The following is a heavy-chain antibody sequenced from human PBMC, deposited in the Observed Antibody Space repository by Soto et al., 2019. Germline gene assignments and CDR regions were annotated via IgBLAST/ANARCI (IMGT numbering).Heavy chain of an antibody. CDR2: ITSTSSTK. CDR1: GFTFSSHT. D-gene: IGHD3-3*01. Sequence: GGSVRLSCAASGFTFSSHTMHWVRQAPGRGLEWISYITSTSSTKNYADSVKGRFTISRDNANNSLYLQMNSLRAEDTAVYYCARVRRFLEWPGYQRSGWYGMDVWGQGTTVTVSS. CDR3: ARVRRFLEWPGYQRSGWYGMDV. V-gene: IGHV3-48*01. J-gene: IGHJ6*02.